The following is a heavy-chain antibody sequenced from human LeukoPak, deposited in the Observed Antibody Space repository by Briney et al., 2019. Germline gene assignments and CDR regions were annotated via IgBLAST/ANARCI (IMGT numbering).Heavy chain of an antibody. CDR2: INPNSGGT. CDR3: ARGSPVWLRPQYYFDY. CDR1: GYTFTGYY. D-gene: IGHD5-12*01. J-gene: IGHJ4*02. V-gene: IGHV1-2*02. Sequence: EASVKVSCKASGYTFTGYYMHWVRQAPGQGLEWMGWINPNSGGTNYAQKFQGRVTMTRDTSISTAYMELSRLRSDDTAVYYCARGSPVWLRPQYYFDYWGQGTLVTVSS.